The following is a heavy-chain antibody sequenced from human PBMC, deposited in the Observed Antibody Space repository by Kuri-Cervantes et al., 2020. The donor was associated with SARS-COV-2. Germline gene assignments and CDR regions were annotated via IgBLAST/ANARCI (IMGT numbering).Heavy chain of an antibody. V-gene: IGHV4-59*08. Sequence: SETLSLTCTVSGGSMSGYYWSWIRQPLGKGLEWIGDIYNSGSTNYTPSLKSRVTRSVDRSEKQISLKLSPVTAADTAVNYFAKHDYGDYGTFDYWGQGTLVTVSS. CDR2: IYNSGST. CDR3: AKHDYGDYGTFDY. D-gene: IGHD4-17*01. J-gene: IGHJ4*02. CDR1: GGSMSGYY.